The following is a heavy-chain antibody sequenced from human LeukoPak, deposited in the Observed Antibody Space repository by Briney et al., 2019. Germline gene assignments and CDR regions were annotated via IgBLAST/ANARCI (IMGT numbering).Heavy chain of an antibody. CDR2: IYSSGTT. Sequence: SETLSLTCTVSGGSISNYYWSWLRQPAGKGLEWIGRIYSSGTTNYNPSLTGRVSMSVGTSKNQFSLKLNSVTAADTAVYYCARCFLYSGYDYPLMWGMDVWGQGTTVTVSS. CDR3: ARCFLYSGYDYPLMWGMDV. V-gene: IGHV4-4*07. CDR1: GGSISNYY. D-gene: IGHD5-12*01. J-gene: IGHJ6*02.